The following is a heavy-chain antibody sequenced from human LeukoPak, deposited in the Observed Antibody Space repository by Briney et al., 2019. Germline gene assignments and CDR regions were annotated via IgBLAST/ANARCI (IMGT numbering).Heavy chain of an antibody. D-gene: IGHD2-2*01. CDR3: TTEPPMDFFVVLPA. CDR2: IRSKAYGGTT. CDR1: VFTFGDYA. Sequence: GGSLRLSCTVSVFTFGDYALNWVRQAPEKGLDWVGFIRSKAYGGTTEYAASVKGRFTISRDDSKSISYLQMHSLKTEDTAVYYCTTEPPMDFFVVLPAWGQGTLVTVSS. V-gene: IGHV3-49*04. J-gene: IGHJ5*02.